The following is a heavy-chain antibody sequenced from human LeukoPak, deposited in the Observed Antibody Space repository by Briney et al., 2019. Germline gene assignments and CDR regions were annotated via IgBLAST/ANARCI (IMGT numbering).Heavy chain of an antibody. D-gene: IGHD3-9*01. CDR2: ISAYNGNT. J-gene: IGHJ4*02. CDR1: GDTFSSYY. V-gene: IGHV1-18*04. Sequence: ASVKVSCKASGDTFSSYYMHWVRQAPGQGLEWMGWISAYNGNTNYAQKLQGRVTMTTDTSTSTAYMELRSLRSDDTAVYYCARDNNDILTAFDYWGQGTLVTVSS. CDR3: ARDNNDILTAFDY.